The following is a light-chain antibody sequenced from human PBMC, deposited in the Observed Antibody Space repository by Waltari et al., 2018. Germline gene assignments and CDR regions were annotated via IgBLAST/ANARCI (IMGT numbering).Light chain of an antibody. CDR1: SSVIGSYNV. Sequence: QSALTQPASVSGSPGQSITISRTGRSSVIGSYNVFSCYQHHPGKAPKLVIYEVINRPSGVSNLFSGSKSGNTASLTISGLQAEDEADYYCCSYAGSVVFGGGTKLTVL. CDR3: CSYAGSVV. CDR2: EVI. J-gene: IGLJ2*01. V-gene: IGLV2-23*02.